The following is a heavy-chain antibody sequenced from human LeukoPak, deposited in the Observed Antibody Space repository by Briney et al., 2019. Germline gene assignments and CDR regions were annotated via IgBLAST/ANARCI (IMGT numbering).Heavy chain of an antibody. CDR3: ARDRCAGCWYFDL. D-gene: IGHD4-17*01. Sequence: TLSLTCTVSGGSISSGSYYWSWIRQPAGKGLEWIGRIYTSGSTGYNPSLKSRVTISVDTSKNQFSLKLSSVTAADTAVYYCARDRCAGCWYFDLWGRGTLVTVSS. CDR2: IYTSGST. J-gene: IGHJ2*01. CDR1: GGSISSGSYY. V-gene: IGHV4-61*02.